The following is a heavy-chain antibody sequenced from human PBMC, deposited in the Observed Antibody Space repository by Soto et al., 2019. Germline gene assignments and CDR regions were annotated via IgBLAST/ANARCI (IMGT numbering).Heavy chain of an antibody. Sequence: SETLSLTCTVSGGSISSSSYYWGWIRQPPGKGLEWIGSIYYSGSTYYNPSLKSRVTISVDTSKNQFSLKLSSVTAADTAVYYCARHDYGDYGVSYFDYWGQGTLVTVSS. J-gene: IGHJ4*02. CDR1: GGSISSSSYY. CDR2: IYYSGST. V-gene: IGHV4-39*01. D-gene: IGHD4-17*01. CDR3: ARHDYGDYGVSYFDY.